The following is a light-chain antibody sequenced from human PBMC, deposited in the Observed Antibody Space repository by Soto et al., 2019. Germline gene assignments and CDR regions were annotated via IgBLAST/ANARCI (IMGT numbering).Light chain of an antibody. Sequence: EIVLTQSPATLSLSPGERATLYCRASQSVSSYLAWYQKKPGQAPRLLIYDASNRATGIPGRFSGNGSGTDFTLTISSLEPEDFAVYYCQQRSNWPPYTFGQGTKLEIK. CDR2: DAS. J-gene: IGKJ2*01. CDR3: QQRSNWPPYT. CDR1: QSVSSY. V-gene: IGKV3-11*01.